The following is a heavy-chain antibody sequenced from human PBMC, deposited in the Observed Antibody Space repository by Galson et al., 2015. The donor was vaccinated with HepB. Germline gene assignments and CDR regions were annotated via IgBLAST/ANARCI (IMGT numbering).Heavy chain of an antibody. J-gene: IGHJ6*02. CDR3: AKDRTYYGSGSYIPLRRYGMDV. Sequence: SLRLSCAASGFTFSSYGMHWVRQAPGKGLEWVAFIRYDGSNKYYADSVKGRFTISRDNSKNTLYLQMNSLRAEDTAVYYCAKDRTYYGSGSYIPLRRYGMDVWGQGTTVTVSS. D-gene: IGHD3-10*01. CDR1: GFTFSSYG. V-gene: IGHV3-30*02. CDR2: IRYDGSNK.